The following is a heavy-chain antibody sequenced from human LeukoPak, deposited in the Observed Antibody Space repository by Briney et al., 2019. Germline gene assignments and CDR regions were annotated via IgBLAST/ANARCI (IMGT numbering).Heavy chain of an antibody. V-gene: IGHV4-34*01. CDR2: IYYSGST. CDR3: ARHGGGYDILTGYYRPGDFDY. D-gene: IGHD3-9*01. Sequence: PSETLSLTCAVYGGSFSGYYWSWIRQPPGKGLEWIGSIYYSGSTYYNPSLKSRVTISVDTSKNQFSLKLSSVTAADTAVYYCARHGGGYDILTGYYRPGDFDYWGQGTLVTVSS. CDR1: GGSFSGYY. J-gene: IGHJ4*02.